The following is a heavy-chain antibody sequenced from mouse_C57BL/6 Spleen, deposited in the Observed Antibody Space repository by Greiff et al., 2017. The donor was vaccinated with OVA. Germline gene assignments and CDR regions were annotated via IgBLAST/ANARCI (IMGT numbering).Heavy chain of an antibody. J-gene: IGHJ4*01. V-gene: IGHV1-72*01. CDR2: IDPNSGGT. D-gene: IGHD2-4*01. CDR3: ARSADYDSYAMDY. CDR1: GYTFTSYW. Sequence: QVQLKQPGAELVKPGASVKLSCKASGYTFTSYWMHWVKQRPGRGLEWIGRIDPNSGGTKYNEKFKSKATLTVDKPSSTAYMQLSSLTSEDSAVYYCARSADYDSYAMDYWGQGTSVTVSS.